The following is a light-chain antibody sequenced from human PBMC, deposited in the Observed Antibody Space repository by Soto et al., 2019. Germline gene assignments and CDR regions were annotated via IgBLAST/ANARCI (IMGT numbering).Light chain of an antibody. CDR2: DVT. J-gene: IGLJ1*01. V-gene: IGLV2-11*01. CDR3: CPYEGTYTSYV. CDR1: SSNVGGYNY. Sequence: QSVLTQPRSVSGSPGQSVTISCTGTSSNVGGYNYVSWFQQHPGKVPKLLIYDVTKRPSGVPDRFSGSKSGNTASLTISGLQAEDEADYYCCPYEGTYTSYVFGTGTKVTVL.